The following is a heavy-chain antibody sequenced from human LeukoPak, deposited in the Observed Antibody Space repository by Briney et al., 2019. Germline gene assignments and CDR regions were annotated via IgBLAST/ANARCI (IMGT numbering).Heavy chain of an antibody. CDR1: GFIFSDYG. D-gene: IGHD1-1*01. J-gene: IGHJ4*02. CDR2: TMFDGSIK. Sequence: GGSLRLSCAVSGFIFSDYGFHWVRQAPGKGLEWVAVTMFDGSIKQYADSVKGRFTISRDDSKNTLYLQMNFLKSEDTAVYYCARWGGTRQYYFDYWGQGTLVTVSS. CDR3: ARWGGTRQYYFDY. V-gene: IGHV3-33*01.